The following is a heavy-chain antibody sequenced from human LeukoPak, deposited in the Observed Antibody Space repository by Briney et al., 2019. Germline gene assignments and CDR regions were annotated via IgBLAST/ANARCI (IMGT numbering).Heavy chain of an antibody. Sequence: GGSLRLSCATSGFTFSSYGMHWVRQAPGKGLEWVAFVHFDGTTKYSGDSVKGRFTVSRDNSKDILYLQMDSLRPEDTAVYYCAKDQCTRTRCDGYPGHWGQGTLVAVSS. CDR2: VHFDGTTK. V-gene: IGHV3-30*02. J-gene: IGHJ4*02. CDR3: AKDQCTRTRCDGYPGH. CDR1: GFTFSSYG. D-gene: IGHD2-2*03.